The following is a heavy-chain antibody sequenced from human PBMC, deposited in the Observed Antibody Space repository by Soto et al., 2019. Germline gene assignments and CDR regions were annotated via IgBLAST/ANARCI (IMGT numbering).Heavy chain of an antibody. CDR1: GYTFTSYG. Sequence: ASVKVSCKASGYTFTSYGISWVRQAPGQGLEWMGWISAYNGNTNYAQKLQGRATMTTDTSTSTAYMELRSLRSDDTAVYYCARDIAAAGTVGPPYFDYWGRGTLVTVSS. J-gene: IGHJ4*02. D-gene: IGHD6-13*01. CDR3: ARDIAAAGTVGPPYFDY. CDR2: ISAYNGNT. V-gene: IGHV1-18*04.